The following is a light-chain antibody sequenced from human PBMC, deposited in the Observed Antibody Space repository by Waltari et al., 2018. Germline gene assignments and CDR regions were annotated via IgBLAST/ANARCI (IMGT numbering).Light chain of an antibody. V-gene: IGKV3-11*01. CDR2: EAS. CDR1: QSIGSS. Sequence: EIVLTQSPATLSLSPGERATLSCRASQSIGSSLAWYQQKPGLAPRILIYEASNRATGIPARFSGSGSGTDFTLTISSLEPEDFAVYYCQHRSNWPPSFGQGTKVEIE. J-gene: IGKJ2*01. CDR3: QHRSNWPPS.